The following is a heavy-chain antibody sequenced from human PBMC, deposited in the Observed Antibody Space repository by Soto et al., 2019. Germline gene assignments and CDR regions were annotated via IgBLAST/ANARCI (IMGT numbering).Heavy chain of an antibody. V-gene: IGHV1-2*02. J-gene: IGHJ6*02. CDR3: AREVLGYCSGGSCYSDYYYYGMDV. CDR2: INPNSGGT. D-gene: IGHD2-15*01. Sequence: QVQLVQSGAEVKKPGASVKVSCKASGYTFTGYYMHWVRQAPGQGLEWMGWINPNSGGTNYAQKFQGRVTITADESTSTAYMELSSLRSEDTAVYYCAREVLGYCSGGSCYSDYYYYGMDVWGQGTTVTVSS. CDR1: GYTFTGYY.